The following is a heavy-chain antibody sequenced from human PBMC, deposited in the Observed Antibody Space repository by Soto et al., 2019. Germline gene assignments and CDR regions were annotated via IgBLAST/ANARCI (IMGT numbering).Heavy chain of an antibody. J-gene: IGHJ4*02. CDR1: GFIFSRYS. CDR3: ARGSAFIGLDY. D-gene: IGHD1-26*01. V-gene: IGHV3-21*01. CDR2: IGTSSSDI. Sequence: GGSLRLSCAVYGFIFSRYSMNWVRQAPGKGLEKVSSIGTSSSDIYDTDDVKGRYTISRDNTKVSLYFQLNSLRAEDTAIYYCARGSAFIGLDYWGQGT.